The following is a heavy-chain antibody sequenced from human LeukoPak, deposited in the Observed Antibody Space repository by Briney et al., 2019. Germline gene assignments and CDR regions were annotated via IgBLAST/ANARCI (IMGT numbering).Heavy chain of an antibody. V-gene: IGHV3-23*01. D-gene: IGHD2-8*02. Sequence: PGGSLRLSCTASEFSISHYAMSWVRQAPGKGLEWVSADTSSTTSTYYASSVRGRLTISRDNSMNTLYLQMNSLRADDTAVYYCSKAPLGACAGAVRYYLDVWGKGTTVIVSS. CDR3: SKAPLGACAGAVRYYLDV. CDR2: DTSSTTST. CDR1: EFSISHYA. J-gene: IGHJ6*03.